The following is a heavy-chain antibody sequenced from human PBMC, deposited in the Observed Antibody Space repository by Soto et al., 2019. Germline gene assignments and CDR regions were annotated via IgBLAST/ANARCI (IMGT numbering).Heavy chain of an antibody. J-gene: IGHJ4*02. CDR3: ARAPVGMDSINFFDH. V-gene: IGHV4-30-4*01. CDR1: GDSISSDGYH. CDR2: IYNGGRT. D-gene: IGHD2-8*01. Sequence: SETLSLTCTVSGDSISSDGYHWSWIRQSPGKGLEWIGYIYNGGRTFYRPSLESRINMSLDATKNSYSLRLTSVTAADTAVYYCARAPVGMDSINFFDHWGQGVLVTVSS.